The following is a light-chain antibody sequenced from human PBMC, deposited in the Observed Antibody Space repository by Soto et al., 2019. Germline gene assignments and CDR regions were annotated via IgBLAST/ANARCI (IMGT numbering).Light chain of an antibody. CDR2: AAS. CDR1: QGISSY. CDR3: QQSYSTPGWT. Sequence: IQLTQSPSSLSASVGDRVTITCRASQGISSYLAWYQQKPGKAPKLLIYAASTLQSGVPSRFSGSGSGTDFTLTISSLQPEDFATYYCQQSYSTPGWTFGQGTKVDIK. J-gene: IGKJ1*01. V-gene: IGKV1-39*01.